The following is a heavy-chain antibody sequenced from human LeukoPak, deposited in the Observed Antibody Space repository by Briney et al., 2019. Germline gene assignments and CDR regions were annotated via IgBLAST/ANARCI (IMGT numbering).Heavy chain of an antibody. CDR2: IYYSGST. D-gene: IGHD1-26*01. Sequence: SETLSLTCTVSGGSISSYYWSWIRQPPGKGLEWIGYIYYSGSTNYNPSLKSRVTISVDTSKNQFSLKLSSVTAADTAVYYCARVTTQGATTPLFDYWGQGTLVTVSS. V-gene: IGHV4-59*01. J-gene: IGHJ4*02. CDR3: ARVTTQGATTPLFDY. CDR1: GGSISSYY.